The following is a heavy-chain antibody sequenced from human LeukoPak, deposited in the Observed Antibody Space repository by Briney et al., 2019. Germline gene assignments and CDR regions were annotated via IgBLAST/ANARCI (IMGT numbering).Heavy chain of an antibody. CDR1: GFTFSSYA. CDR2: ISGSGGST. D-gene: IGHD6-19*01. Sequence: GGSLRLSCAASGFTFSSYAMSWVRQAPGKGLEWVSAISGSGGSTYYADSVKGRFTISRDNSKNTLYLQMNSLRAEDTAVYYYAKNSNGGLAVAGTAVVGNIDYWGQGTLVTVSS. CDR3: AKNSNGGLAVAGTAVVGNIDY. J-gene: IGHJ4*02. V-gene: IGHV3-23*01.